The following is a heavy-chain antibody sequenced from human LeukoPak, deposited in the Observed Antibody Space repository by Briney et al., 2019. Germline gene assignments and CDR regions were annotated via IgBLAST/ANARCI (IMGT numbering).Heavy chain of an antibody. J-gene: IGHJ6*02. V-gene: IGHV4-39*07. CDR1: GGSISSSSYY. Sequence: SETLSLTCSVSGGSISSSSYYWGWIRQPPGKGLEWIGSIYYSGSTYYNPSLKSRVTISVDTSKNQFSLKLSSVTAADTAVYYCARKNSGMDVWGRGTTVTVSS. CDR2: IYYSGST. CDR3: ARKNSGMDV.